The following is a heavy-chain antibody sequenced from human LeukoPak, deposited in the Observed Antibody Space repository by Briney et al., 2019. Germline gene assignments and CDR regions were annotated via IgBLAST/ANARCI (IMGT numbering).Heavy chain of an antibody. J-gene: IGHJ6*02. Sequence: SETLSLTCTVSGGSISSSNYNWGWIRQSPGKGLEWIGTISYSGSTYYNPSLKSRVTISVDTSKNQFSLKLSSVTAADTAVYYCARGRFYDTNWGQGTTVTVSS. CDR1: GGSISSSNYN. V-gene: IGHV4-39*07. CDR2: ISYSGST. CDR3: ARGRFYDTN. D-gene: IGHD3-22*01.